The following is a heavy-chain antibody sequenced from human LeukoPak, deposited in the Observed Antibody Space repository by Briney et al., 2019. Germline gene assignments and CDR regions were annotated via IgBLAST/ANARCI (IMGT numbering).Heavy chain of an antibody. J-gene: IGHJ5*02. Sequence: PGGSLSLSCIASGFTFNNYAMTWVRQAPGRGLEWVSIISGSGRTTYYADSAKGRFTISRDNSKNTLYLQMSSLRAEDTGVYYCARERMETLPNCFDPWGQGTLVTVSS. CDR3: ARERMETLPNCFDP. CDR2: ISGSGRTT. V-gene: IGHV3-23*01. D-gene: IGHD1-1*01. CDR1: GFTFNNYA.